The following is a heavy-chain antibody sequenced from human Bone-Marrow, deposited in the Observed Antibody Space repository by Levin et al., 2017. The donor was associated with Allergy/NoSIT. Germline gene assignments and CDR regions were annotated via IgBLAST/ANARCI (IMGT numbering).Heavy chain of an antibody. CDR1: GFSFSDSA. CDR3: SRLGYFDFWSGYSGYYYYMDV. J-gene: IGHJ6*03. Sequence: PGGSLRLSCAASGFSFSDSAIHWVRQASGKGLEWLGRIRSKANTYATAYAASVKGRFTISRDDSKNTAYLQMNSLKSDDSAVYYCSRLGYFDFWSGYSGYYYYMDVWGKGTTVTVSS. D-gene: IGHD3-3*01. V-gene: IGHV3-73*01. CDR2: IRSKANTYAT.